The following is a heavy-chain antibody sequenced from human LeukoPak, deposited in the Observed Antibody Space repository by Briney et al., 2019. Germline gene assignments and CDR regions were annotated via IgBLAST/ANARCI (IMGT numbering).Heavy chain of an antibody. D-gene: IGHD4/OR15-4a*01. CDR3: ARRAGAYSHPYDY. J-gene: IGHJ4*02. V-gene: IGHV3-48*01. CDR2: ISSSSSTI. CDR1: GFTFTTYS. Sequence: GGSLRLSCAASGFTFTTYSMNWVRQAPGKGLEWVSYISSSSSTIYYADSVKGRFTISRDNAKNSLYLQMNSLRAEDTAVYYCARRAGAYSHPYDYWGQGTLVTVSS.